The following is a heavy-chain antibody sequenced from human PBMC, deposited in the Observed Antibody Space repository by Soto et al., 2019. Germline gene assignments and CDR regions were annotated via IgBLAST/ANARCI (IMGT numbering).Heavy chain of an antibody. J-gene: IGHJ3*02. CDR1: GFTFSSYG. CDR2: IWYDGSNK. CDR3: ARGGPDDAFDI. V-gene: IGHV3-33*01. D-gene: IGHD3-10*01. Sequence: QVQLVESGGGVVQPGRSLRLSCAASGFTFSSYGMHWVRQAPGKGLEWVAVIWYDGSNKYYADSVKGRFIISRDNSKNTLYLQMNSLRAEDTAVYYCARGGPDDAFDIWGQGTMVTVSS.